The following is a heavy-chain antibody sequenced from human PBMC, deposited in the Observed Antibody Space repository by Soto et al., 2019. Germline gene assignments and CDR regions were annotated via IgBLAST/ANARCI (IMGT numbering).Heavy chain of an antibody. CDR1: GFSLTTSGVG. Sequence: QITLKESGPTLVKPTQTLTLTCTFSGFSLTTSGVGVGWIRQPPGKALEWLALIYWDDDKRSSPSLKNRLTIPKDTSRNQVVLTLIDLDPVDTATYYCAHKSLVPFGMDVWGQGTTVTVAS. V-gene: IGHV2-5*02. CDR2: IYWDDDK. J-gene: IGHJ6*02. D-gene: IGHD3-10*01. CDR3: AHKSLVPFGMDV.